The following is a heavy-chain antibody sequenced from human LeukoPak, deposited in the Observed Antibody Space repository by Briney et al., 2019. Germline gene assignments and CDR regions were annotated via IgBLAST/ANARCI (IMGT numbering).Heavy chain of an antibody. CDR2: IKQDGSDK. CDR3: ARLSAYYYGSYFYYYMDV. V-gene: IGHV3-7*01. D-gene: IGHD3-10*01. Sequence: PGGSLRLSCAASGFTFSSYWMSWVRQAPGKGLEWVANIKQDGSDKYYVDSVKGRFTISRDNAKNSLYLQMNSLRAEDTAVYYCARLSAYYYGSYFYYYMDVWGKGTTVTVSS. J-gene: IGHJ6*03. CDR1: GFTFSSYW.